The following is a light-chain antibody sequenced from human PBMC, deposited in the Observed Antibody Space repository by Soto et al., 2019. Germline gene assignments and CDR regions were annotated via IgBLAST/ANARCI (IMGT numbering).Light chain of an antibody. J-gene: IGKJ4*01. CDR2: DAS. CDR1: QTVSSSY. Sequence: EIVLTQSPGTLSLSPGERATLSCRASQTVSSSYLAWYQQKPGQAPRLLIYDASSRATGIPDRFSGSGSGTDFTLTISSLEPEDFALYYCQQYGSSPLTFGGGTKVEIK. V-gene: IGKV3-20*01. CDR3: QQYGSSPLT.